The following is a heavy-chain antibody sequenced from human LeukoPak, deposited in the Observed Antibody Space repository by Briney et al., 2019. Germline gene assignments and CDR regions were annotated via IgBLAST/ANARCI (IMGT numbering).Heavy chain of an antibody. CDR2: MSGRASRT. Sequence: GGPLRLSCAASGFPFSTYAIHWVRQAPGKGLDWVSSMSGRASRTYYGDSVKRRFTISRDNSKNTLSLQMNSLRVDDTAVYYCARDGEPRYWGSGYYYGMDVWGQGTTVSVSS. J-gene: IGHJ6*02. V-gene: IGHV3-23*01. CDR1: GFPFSTYA. CDR3: ARDGEPRYWGSGYYYGMDV. D-gene: IGHD7-27*01.